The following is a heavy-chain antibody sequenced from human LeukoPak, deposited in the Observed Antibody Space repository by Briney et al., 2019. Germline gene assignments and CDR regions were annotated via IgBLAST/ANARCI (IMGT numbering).Heavy chain of an antibody. CDR1: GGSISTYY. Sequence: SETLSLTCTVSGGSISTYYWSWIRQPPGKGLGWIGHIYYSGSTNYNPSLKSRVTIAVDTSKNHFSLKLSSVTAADPAVYYCTRNYDSSGYTTFGYWGRGTLVTVSS. V-gene: IGHV4-59*01. J-gene: IGHJ4*02. D-gene: IGHD3-22*01. CDR3: TRNYDSSGYTTFGY. CDR2: IYYSGST.